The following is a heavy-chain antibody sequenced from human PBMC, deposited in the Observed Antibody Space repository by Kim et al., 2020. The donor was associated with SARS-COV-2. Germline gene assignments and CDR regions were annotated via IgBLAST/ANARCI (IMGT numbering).Heavy chain of an antibody. CDR2: IKQDGSEK. J-gene: IGHJ4*02. Sequence: GGSLRLSCAASGFTFSSYWMSWVRQAPGKGLEWVANIKQDGSEKYYVDSVKGRFTISRDNAKNSLYLQMNSLRAEDTAVYYCARSSYDYGESFDYWGQGTLVTVSS. CDR1: GFTFSSYW. V-gene: IGHV3-7*03. D-gene: IGHD4-17*01. CDR3: ARSSYDYGESFDY.